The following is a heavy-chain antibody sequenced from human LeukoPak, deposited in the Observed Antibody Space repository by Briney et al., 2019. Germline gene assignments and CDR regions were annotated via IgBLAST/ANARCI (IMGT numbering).Heavy chain of an antibody. CDR3: ARDTILEWDYYYYGMDV. J-gene: IGHJ6*02. D-gene: IGHD3-3*01. V-gene: IGHV3-11*04. CDR2: ISSSGSTI. CDR1: GFTFSDYY. Sequence: GGSLRLSCAASGFTFSDYYMSWIRQAPGKGLEWVSYISSSGSTIYYADSVKGRFTISRDNAKNSLYLQMNSLRAEDTAVYYCARDTILEWDYYYYGMDVWGQGTTVTVSS.